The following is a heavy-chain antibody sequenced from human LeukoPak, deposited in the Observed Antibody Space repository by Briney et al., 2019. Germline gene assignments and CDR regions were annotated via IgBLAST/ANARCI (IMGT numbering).Heavy chain of an antibody. J-gene: IGHJ4*02. CDR1: GFTFSSYS. CDR2: ISSSSTYI. Sequence: PGGSLRLSCAASGFTFSSYSMNWVRQTPGKGLEWVSSISSSSTYIYYADSVKGRFTISRDNSKNTLYLQMNSLRAEDTAVYYCAKVPDPYCGGDCFPFDYWGQGTLVTVSS. V-gene: IGHV3-21*01. CDR3: AKVPDPYCGGDCFPFDY. D-gene: IGHD2-21*02.